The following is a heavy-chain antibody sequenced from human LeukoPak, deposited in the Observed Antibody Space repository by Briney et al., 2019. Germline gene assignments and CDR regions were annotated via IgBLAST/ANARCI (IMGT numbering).Heavy chain of an antibody. Sequence: GGSLRLSCAASGFTFDDYAMNWVRQAPGKGLEWVSGMSGTGGTSYYADSAKGRFTISRDNSKSTLDLQMNSLRAEDTAVYYCAKWVPRSLESIYGMDVWGQGTTVIVSS. J-gene: IGHJ6*02. V-gene: IGHV3-23*01. D-gene: IGHD3-3*01. CDR2: MSGTGGTS. CDR1: GFTFDDYA. CDR3: AKWVPRSLESIYGMDV.